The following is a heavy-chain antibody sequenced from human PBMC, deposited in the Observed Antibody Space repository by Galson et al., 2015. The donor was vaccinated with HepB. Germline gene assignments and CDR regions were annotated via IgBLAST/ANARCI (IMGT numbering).Heavy chain of an antibody. Sequence: SLRLSCAASGFTFSNYAMHWVRQAPGKGLEWVAFISDDGSRKKYSDSVKGRFTISRDKSKSAVSLQMNSLSAEDTAVYYCARDRDIVIIPAVYMDVWGKGTTVTVSS. CDR2: ISDDGSRK. CDR3: ARDRDIVIIPAVYMDV. D-gene: IGHD2-2*01. CDR1: GFTFSNYA. J-gene: IGHJ6*03. V-gene: IGHV3-30-3*01.